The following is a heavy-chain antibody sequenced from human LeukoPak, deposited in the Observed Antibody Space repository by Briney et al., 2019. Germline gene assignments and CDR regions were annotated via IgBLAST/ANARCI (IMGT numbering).Heavy chain of an antibody. Sequence: PGGPLRLSCAASGFTFSSYGMHWVRQAPGKGLEWVAVISYDGSNKYYADSVKGRITISRDNSKNTLYLQMNSLRAEDTAVYYCAKETRYSSSWRHYYYYGMDVWGQGTTVTVSS. CDR3: AKETRYSSSWRHYYYYGMDV. D-gene: IGHD6-13*01. J-gene: IGHJ6*02. CDR1: GFTFSSYG. CDR2: ISYDGSNK. V-gene: IGHV3-30*18.